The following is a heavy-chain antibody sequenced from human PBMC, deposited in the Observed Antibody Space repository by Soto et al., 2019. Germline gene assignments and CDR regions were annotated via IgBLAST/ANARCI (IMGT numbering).Heavy chain of an antibody. J-gene: IGHJ4*02. Sequence: GGSLTLSCGASGVTFSSDAMIWGRQRQGKGLGWVSAISGSGGSTYYADSVKGRFTISRDNSKNTLYLQMNSLRAEDTAVYYCAKDLVVPAATPPREYYFDYWGQGTLVTV. CDR1: GVTFSSDA. V-gene: IGHV3-23*01. CDR2: ISGSGGST. CDR3: AKDLVVPAATPPREYYFDY. D-gene: IGHD2-2*01.